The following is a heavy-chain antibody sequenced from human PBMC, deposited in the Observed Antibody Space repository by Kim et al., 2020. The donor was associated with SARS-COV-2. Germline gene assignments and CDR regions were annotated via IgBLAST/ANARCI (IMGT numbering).Heavy chain of an antibody. CDR1: GYTFTSYA. CDR3: ARLHAPGVGYFDWLLVSPSWFDP. CDR2: INTNTGNP. Sequence: ASVKVSCKASGYTFTSYAMNWVRQAPGQGLEWMGWINTNTGNPTYAQGFTGRFVFSLDTSVSTAYLQISSLKAEDTAVCYCARLHAPGVGYFDWLLVSPSWFDPWGQGTLVTVSS. V-gene: IGHV7-4-1*02. D-gene: IGHD3-9*01. J-gene: IGHJ5*02.